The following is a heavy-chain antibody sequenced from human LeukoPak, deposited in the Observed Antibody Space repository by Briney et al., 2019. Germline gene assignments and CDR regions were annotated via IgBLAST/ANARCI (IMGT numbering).Heavy chain of an antibody. CDR1: GFTFSDHY. Sequence: PGGSLRLSCAASGFTFSDHYTDWVRQAPGKGLEWVGRTRNKANSYTTEYAASVKGRFTISRDDSKNSLYLQMNSLKTEDTAVYYCRGPLWWGQGTLVTVSS. V-gene: IGHV3-72*01. CDR2: TRNKANSYTT. CDR3: RGPLW. D-gene: IGHD3-10*01. J-gene: IGHJ4*02.